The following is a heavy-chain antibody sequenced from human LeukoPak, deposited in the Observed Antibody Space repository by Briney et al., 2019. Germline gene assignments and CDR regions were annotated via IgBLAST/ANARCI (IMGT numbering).Heavy chain of an antibody. V-gene: IGHV4-59*01. J-gene: IGHJ5*02. CDR2: IYYSGST. Sequence: ASQTLSLTCTVSGGSISSYYWSWIRQPPGKGLEWIGYIYYSGSTNYNPSLKSRVTISVDTSKNQFSLKLSSVTAADTAVYYCASGGPKEFFDPWGQGTLVTVSS. CDR3: ASGGPKEFFDP. CDR1: GGSISSYY. D-gene: IGHD3-16*01.